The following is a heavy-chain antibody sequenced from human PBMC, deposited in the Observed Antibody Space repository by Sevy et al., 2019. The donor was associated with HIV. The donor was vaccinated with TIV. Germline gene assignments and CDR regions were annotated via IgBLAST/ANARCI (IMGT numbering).Heavy chain of an antibody. D-gene: IGHD3-22*01. J-gene: IGHJ4*02. CDR1: GGSISSSSYY. V-gene: IGHV4-39*01. CDR2: IYYSGST. CDR3: ARQGKHYDSSGLWDY. Sequence: SETLSLTCTVSGGSISSSSYYWGWIRQPPGKGLEWIGGIYYSGSTYYNPSLKSRVTISVDTSKNPFSLKLSSVTAADTAVYYCARQGKHYDSSGLWDYWGQGTLVTVSS.